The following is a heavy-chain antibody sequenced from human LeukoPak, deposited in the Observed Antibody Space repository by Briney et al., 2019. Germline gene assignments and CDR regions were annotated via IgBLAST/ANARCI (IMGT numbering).Heavy chain of an antibody. V-gene: IGHV3-30-3*01. J-gene: IGHJ6*02. D-gene: IGHD1-26*01. Sequence: GGSLRLSCAASGFTFSGSTMNWVRQTPGKGLEWVAVISYDGSNKYYADSVKGRFTISRDNSKNTLYLQMNSLRAEDTAVYYCARGRIVGAPLGMDVWGQGTTVTVSS. CDR1: GFTFSGST. CDR2: ISYDGSNK. CDR3: ARGRIVGAPLGMDV.